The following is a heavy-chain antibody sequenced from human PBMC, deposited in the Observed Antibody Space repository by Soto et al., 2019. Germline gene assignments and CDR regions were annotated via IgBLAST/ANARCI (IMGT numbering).Heavy chain of an antibody. Sequence: VQLVESGGGVVQPGRSLRLSCAASGFTFSSYGMHWVRQAPGKGLEWVAVISYDGSNKYYADSVKGRFTISRDNSKNTLYLQMNSLRAEDTAVYYCAKIGSSSQPGDWGQGTLVTVSS. CDR1: GFTFSSYG. CDR3: AKIGSSSQPGD. CDR2: ISYDGSNK. D-gene: IGHD6-13*01. J-gene: IGHJ4*02. V-gene: IGHV3-30*18.